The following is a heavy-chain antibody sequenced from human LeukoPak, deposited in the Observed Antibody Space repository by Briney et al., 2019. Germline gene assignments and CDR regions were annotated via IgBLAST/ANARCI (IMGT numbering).Heavy chain of an antibody. CDR1: GGSISGYY. Sequence: SETLSLTCTVSGGSISGYYWNWIRQPPGKGPEWIGNIYYNGSTNYSPSLKNRGTISVDPSKNQFSLKLRSVTAADTAVYYCARQAAYSGSSLDFDYWGQGILVTVSS. V-gene: IGHV4-59*08. D-gene: IGHD1-26*01. CDR3: ARQAAYSGSSLDFDY. CDR2: IYYNGST. J-gene: IGHJ4*02.